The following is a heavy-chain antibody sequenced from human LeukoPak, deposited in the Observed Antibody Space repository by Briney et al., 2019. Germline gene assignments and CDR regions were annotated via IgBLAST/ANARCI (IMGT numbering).Heavy chain of an antibody. CDR1: GYTFTSYY. CDR3: ARAGDLRTPYSSSWYELDY. J-gene: IGHJ4*02. Sequence: ASVKVSCKASGYTFTSYYMHWVRQASGQGLEWMGLINPTGGSTGYAQKFQGRVTMTRDMSTSTDYMELSSLRSEDTAIYYCARAGDLRTPYSSSWYELDYWGQGTLVTVSS. CDR2: INPTGGST. V-gene: IGHV1-46*01. D-gene: IGHD6-13*01.